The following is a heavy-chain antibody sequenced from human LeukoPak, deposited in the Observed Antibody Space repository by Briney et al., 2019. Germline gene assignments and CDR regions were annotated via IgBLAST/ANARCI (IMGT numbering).Heavy chain of an antibody. Sequence: SETLSLTCAVSGGSISRSNWWSLVRPPPGEGVEWIGEIYHSWSTNYNPCLRSGLTISVNKYKNQFSLKLSSVTAADTAVYYCAREYCSGGSCYAFDYWGQGTLVTVSS. CDR3: AREYCSGGSCYAFDY. D-gene: IGHD2-15*01. V-gene: IGHV4-4*02. J-gene: IGHJ4*02. CDR2: IYHSWST. CDR1: GGSISRSNW.